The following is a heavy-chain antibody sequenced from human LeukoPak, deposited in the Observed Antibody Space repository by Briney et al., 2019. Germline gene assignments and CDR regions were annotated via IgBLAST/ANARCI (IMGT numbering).Heavy chain of an antibody. J-gene: IGHJ4*02. CDR2: INPSGGST. Sequence: ASVKASCKASGYTFTSYYMHWVRQAPGQGLEWMGIINPSGGSTSYAQKFQGRVTMTRDTSTSTVYMELSSLRSEDTAVYYCARDPNIAAAGDPFDYWGQGTLVTVSS. CDR3: ARDPNIAAAGDPFDY. CDR1: GYTFTSYY. D-gene: IGHD6-13*01. V-gene: IGHV1-46*01.